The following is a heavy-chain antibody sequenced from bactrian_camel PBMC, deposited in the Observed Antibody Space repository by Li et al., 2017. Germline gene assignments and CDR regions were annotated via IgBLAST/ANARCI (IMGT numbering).Heavy chain of an antibody. CDR3: AAGRREYGDGWWLLLRPDSYSD. J-gene: IGHJ4*01. V-gene: IGHV3S57*01. CDR1: GRTYFNWC. D-gene: IGHD2*01. CDR2: LDWCGIT. Sequence: VESGGSLRLSCEGSGRTYFNWCMGWFRQTPGKEREGLATLDWCGITAYADSVKGRFTISKDNDKNILYLQMDSLTPEDTGTYRCAAGRREYGDGWWLLLRPDSYSDWGQGTQVTVS.